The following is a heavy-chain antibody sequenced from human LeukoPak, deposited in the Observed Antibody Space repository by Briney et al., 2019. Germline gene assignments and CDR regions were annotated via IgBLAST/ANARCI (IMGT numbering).Heavy chain of an antibody. V-gene: IGHV3-30*18. J-gene: IGHJ3*02. CDR3: AKDQGWLLPLNAFDI. CDR2: ISYDGSNK. CDR1: GFTFSSYG. D-gene: IGHD3-22*01. Sequence: GRSLRLSCAASGFTFSSYGMHWVRQAPGKGLEWVAVISYDGSNKYYADSVKGRFTISRGNSKNTLYLQMNSLRAEDTAVYYCAKDQGWLLPLNAFDIWGQGTMVTVSS.